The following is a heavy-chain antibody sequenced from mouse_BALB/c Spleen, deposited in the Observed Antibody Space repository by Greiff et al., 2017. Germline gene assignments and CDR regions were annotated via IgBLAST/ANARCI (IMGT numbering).Heavy chain of an antibody. D-gene: IGHD2-10*02. J-gene: IGHJ3*01. V-gene: IGHV1-14*01. CDR1: GYTFTSYV. CDR3: ASDVWVYGNYVGAY. Sequence: EVQLQQSGPELVKPGASVKMSCKASGYTFTSYVMHWVKQKPGQGLEWIGYINPYNDGTKYNEKFKGKATLTSDKSSSTAYMELSSLTSEDSAVYYCASDVWVYGNYVGAYWGQGTLVTVSA. CDR2: INPYNDGT.